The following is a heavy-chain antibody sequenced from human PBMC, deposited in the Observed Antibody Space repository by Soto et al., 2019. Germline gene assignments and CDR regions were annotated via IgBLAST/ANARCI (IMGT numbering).Heavy chain of an antibody. CDR3: AKGRGSWYFDY. J-gene: IGHJ4*02. D-gene: IGHD6-13*01. Sequence: GGSLRLSCAASGFIFSNYVMSWVRQAPGKGLEWVSSISDCGGTSYYADSVKGRFTISRDNSKNTLYLQMNSLRAEDTAVYYCAKGRGSWYFDYWGQGTLVTVSS. CDR1: GFIFSNYV. CDR2: ISDCGGTS. V-gene: IGHV3-23*01.